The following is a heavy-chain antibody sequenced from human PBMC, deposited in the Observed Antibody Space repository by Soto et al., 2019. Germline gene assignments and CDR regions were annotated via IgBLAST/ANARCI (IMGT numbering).Heavy chain of an antibody. D-gene: IGHD2-2*01. Sequence: SEPLSLTCTVPGGSISSSSYYWGWIRQPPGKGLEWIGSIYYSGSTYYNPSLKSRVTISVDTSKNQFSLKLSSVTAADTAVYYCARQHIVVVPAAKGINWFDPWGQGTLVT. V-gene: IGHV4-39*01. J-gene: IGHJ5*02. CDR1: GGSISSSSYY. CDR2: IYYSGST. CDR3: ARQHIVVVPAAKGINWFDP.